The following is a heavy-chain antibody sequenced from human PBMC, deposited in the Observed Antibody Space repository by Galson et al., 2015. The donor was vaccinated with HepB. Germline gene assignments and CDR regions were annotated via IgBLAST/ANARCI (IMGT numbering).Heavy chain of an antibody. CDR3: ARDYCSGGSCFDY. CDR1: GFSFSDYD. D-gene: IGHD2-15*01. J-gene: IGHJ4*02. V-gene: IGHV3-21*01. CDR2: VNSRSSYI. Sequence: SLRLSCAASGFSFSDYDMNWVRQAPGKGLEWASSVNSRSSYIFYADSVKGRFTISRDNAKNSLHLQMNSLRAEDTAVYYCARDYCSGGSCFDYWGQGTLVTVSS.